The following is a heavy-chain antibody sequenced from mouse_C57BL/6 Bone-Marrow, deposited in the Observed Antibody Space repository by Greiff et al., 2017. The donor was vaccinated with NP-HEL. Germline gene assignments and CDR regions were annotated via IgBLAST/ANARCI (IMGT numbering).Heavy chain of an antibody. Sequence: QVQLQQSGPGLVQPSQSLSITCTVSGFSLTSYGVHWVRQSPGKGLEWLGVIWSGGSTDYNAAFISRPSVSKDNSKSQVFFKMNSLQADDTAIYYCARDYYGSTWVAYWGQGTLVTVSA. CDR3: ARDYYGSTWVAY. CDR2: IWSGGST. J-gene: IGHJ3*01. D-gene: IGHD1-1*01. CDR1: GFSLTSYG. V-gene: IGHV2-2*01.